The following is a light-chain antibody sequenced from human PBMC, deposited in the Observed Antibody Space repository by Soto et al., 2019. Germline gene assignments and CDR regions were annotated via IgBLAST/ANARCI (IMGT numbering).Light chain of an antibody. CDR3: QQRGNWPLT. J-gene: IGKJ2*01. CDR2: DAS. V-gene: IGKV3-11*01. CDR1: QSVSTY. Sequence: EIVLTQSPATLSLSPGERATLSCRASQSVSTYLAWYQQRPVQAPRLLIYDASNRATGIPARFSGSGSGTDFTLTISSLESEDFAVYYCQQRGNWPLTFGQGTKVEIK.